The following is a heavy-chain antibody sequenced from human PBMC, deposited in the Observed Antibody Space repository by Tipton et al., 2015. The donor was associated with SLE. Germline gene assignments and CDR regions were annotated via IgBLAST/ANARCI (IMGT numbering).Heavy chain of an antibody. CDR1: GFSVTNYD. J-gene: IGHJ3*02. CDR3: VREGRTGHIDAFDI. V-gene: IGHV3-13*01. Sequence: SLRLFCAASGFSVTNYDMHWVRQTTRESLEWVSSVAIAGDTYHAGSLRGRFTISRDEAKNSLYLQMNRLTDDDTAMYYCVREGRTGHIDAFDIWGQGTTVTVSS. D-gene: IGHD3/OR15-3a*01. CDR2: VAIAGDT.